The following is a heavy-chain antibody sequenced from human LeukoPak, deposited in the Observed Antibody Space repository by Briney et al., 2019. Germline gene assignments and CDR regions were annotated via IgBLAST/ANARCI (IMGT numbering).Heavy chain of an antibody. CDR1: GFTFGDFG. Sequence: GGSLRLSCTASGFTFGDFGISWVRQAPGKGLEWAGYIRSPDYGGTTEYDASVKGRFTISRDDSRSIVYLQMNSLKTEDRALYYCCRISSFYRDVDWFDPWGQGTLVTVSS. D-gene: IGHD2/OR15-2a*01. CDR3: CRISSFYRDVDWFDP. CDR2: IRSPDYGGTT. V-gene: IGHV3-49*04. J-gene: IGHJ5*02.